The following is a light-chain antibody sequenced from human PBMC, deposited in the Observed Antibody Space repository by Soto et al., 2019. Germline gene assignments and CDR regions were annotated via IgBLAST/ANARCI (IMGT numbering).Light chain of an antibody. Sequence: DIQMTQSPSSVSASVGNRFTITCRASQGIYNWLACYQQKPGKAPKLLISAVSNLQSGVPSRFSGSGYGTDFTLTISSXQPEDFATYYCQQANTFPLTLGPGTKVDIK. CDR1: QGIYNW. CDR3: QQANTFPLT. V-gene: IGKV1D-12*01. J-gene: IGKJ3*01. CDR2: AVS.